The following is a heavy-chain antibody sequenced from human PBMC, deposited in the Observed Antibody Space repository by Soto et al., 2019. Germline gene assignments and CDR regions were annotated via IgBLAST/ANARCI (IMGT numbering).Heavy chain of an antibody. Sequence: XGTLYLTCTVSGGSLGSYYWSWIQQPPGKGLEWIGYVFYTGRANYNASLKSRVSISLDTSNYQFSLKLSSVTAADTAVYYCARDGDGRMTTTPYYYNGMDVWGPGTTVTVSS. V-gene: IGHV4-59*01. CDR3: ARDGDGRMTTTPYYYNGMDV. D-gene: IGHD4-4*01. CDR1: GGSLGSYY. J-gene: IGHJ6*02. CDR2: VFYTGRA.